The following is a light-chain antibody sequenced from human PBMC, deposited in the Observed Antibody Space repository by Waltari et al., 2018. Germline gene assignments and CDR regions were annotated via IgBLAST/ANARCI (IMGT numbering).Light chain of an antibody. J-gene: IGKJ5*01. CDR2: EVT. CDR1: QSLMHSDANTL. CDR3: MQSIQLPPIT. Sequence: DIVMTQTPLSLSVTPGQPAPISCKSRQSLMHSDANTLSYWYLQKAGQPPQLLIYEVTNRVSGVPDRFSGSGSGTDFTLKISRVEAEDVGVYFYMQSIQLPPITFGQGTRLEIK. V-gene: IGKV2D-29*01.